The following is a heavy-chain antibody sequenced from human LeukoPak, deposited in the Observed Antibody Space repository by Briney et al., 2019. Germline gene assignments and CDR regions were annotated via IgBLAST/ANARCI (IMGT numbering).Heavy chain of an antibody. D-gene: IGHD5-18*01. J-gene: IGHJ6*03. CDR3: ARDRPRLRGYSYGYYYYMDV. Sequence: TASETLSLTCAVSGGSISSSNWWSWVRQPPGQGLEWIGEIYHSGSTNYNPSLKSRPTISVDTSKNQFSLKLSSVTAADTAVYYCARDRPRLRGYSYGYYYYMDVWGKGTTVTVSS. CDR1: GGSISSSNW. V-gene: IGHV4-4*02. CDR2: IYHSGST.